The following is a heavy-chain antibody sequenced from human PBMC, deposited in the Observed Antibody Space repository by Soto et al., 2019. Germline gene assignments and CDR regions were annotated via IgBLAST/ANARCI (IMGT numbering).Heavy chain of an antibody. CDR2: INPSGGST. CDR3: ARAGVRCSGGSCYDY. J-gene: IGHJ4*02. Sequence: QVQLVQSGAEVKKPGASVKVSCKASGYTFTSYYMHWVRQAPGQGLEWMGIINPSGGSTSYAQKFQGRVTMTRDTSTSTEYLWVSSLRSEDTAVYYCARAGVRCSGGSCYDYWGQGTLVTVSS. CDR1: GYTFTSYY. V-gene: IGHV1-46*03. D-gene: IGHD2-15*01.